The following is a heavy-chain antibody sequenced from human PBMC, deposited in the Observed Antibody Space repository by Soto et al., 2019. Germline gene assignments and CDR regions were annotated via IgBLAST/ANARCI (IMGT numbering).Heavy chain of an antibody. D-gene: IGHD4-17*01. CDR3: ARHGPQPCYGDPFDY. J-gene: IGHJ4*02. Sequence: QLQLQESGPGLVKPSETLSLTCTVSGGSLNSSDYYWGWIRQPPGKGLEWIGTAYYSGNTYSNPSLRSPVTISADTSKNQFSLKLSSVTATDTAVYYCARHGPQPCYGDPFDYWGQGTLVTVSS. V-gene: IGHV4-39*01. CDR1: GGSLNSSDYY. CDR2: AYYSGNT.